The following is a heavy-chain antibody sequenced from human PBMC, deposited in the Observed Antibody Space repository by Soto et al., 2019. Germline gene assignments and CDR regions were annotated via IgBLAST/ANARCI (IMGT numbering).Heavy chain of an antibody. D-gene: IGHD2-2*01. CDR3: TTSTGHLNH. CDR2: ITGSSDRL. V-gene: IGHV3-48*02. CDR1: GLTFSVYT. J-gene: IGHJ4*02. Sequence: EVQLVESGGGWVQPGGSLRLSCAASGLTFSVYTMNWVRQAPGKGLDWVSYITGSSDRLLFADSVKGRFTVSRDNAKNSLYLQMNSLRDEDTGVYYCTTSTGHLNHWGQGTLVSVSS.